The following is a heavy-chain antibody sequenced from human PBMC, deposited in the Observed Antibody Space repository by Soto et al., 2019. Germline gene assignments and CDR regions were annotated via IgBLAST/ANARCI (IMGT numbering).Heavy chain of an antibody. CDR3: ARGGLGTYLLDY. CDR1: GFTFNRHW. CDR2: IKGDESSI. V-gene: IGHV3-74*01. J-gene: IGHJ4*02. Sequence: EVQLVESGGGLVQPGGSLRLSCAASGFTFNRHWMHWVRQAPGKGLVWVSRIKGDESSINYADSVKGRFTISRDNAKNTVYLQMNSLRAEETAVYYCARGGLGTYLLDYWGQGALVIVSS. D-gene: IGHD3-10*01.